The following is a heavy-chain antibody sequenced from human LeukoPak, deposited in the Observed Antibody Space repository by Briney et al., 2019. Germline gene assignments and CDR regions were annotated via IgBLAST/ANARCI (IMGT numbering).Heavy chain of an antibody. V-gene: IGHV4-34*01. Sequence: SETLSLTCAVYGGSFSGYYWSWIRQPPGKGLEWIGEINHSGSTNYNPSLKSRVTISVDTSKNQCSLKLSSVTAADTAVYYCARVNYYDSSGLDYWGQGTLVTVSS. J-gene: IGHJ4*02. CDR1: GGSFSGYY. CDR2: INHSGST. CDR3: ARVNYYDSSGLDY. D-gene: IGHD3-22*01.